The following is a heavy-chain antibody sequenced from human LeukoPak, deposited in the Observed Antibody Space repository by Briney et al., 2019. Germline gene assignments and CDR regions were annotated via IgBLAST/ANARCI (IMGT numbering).Heavy chain of an antibody. J-gene: IGHJ4*02. CDR1: GYTFTSYG. V-gene: IGHV1-18*01. D-gene: IGHD3-10*01. CDR2: ISAYNGNT. Sequence: ASVKVSCKASGYTFTSYGTSWVRQAPGQGLEWMGWISAYNGNTNYAQKLQGRVTMTTDTSTSTAYMELRSLRSDDTAVYYCARETWNYYGSGSVDYWGQGTLVTVSS. CDR3: ARETWNYYGSGSVDY.